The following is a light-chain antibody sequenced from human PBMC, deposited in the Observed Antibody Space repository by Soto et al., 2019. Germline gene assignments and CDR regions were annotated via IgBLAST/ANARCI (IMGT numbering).Light chain of an antibody. CDR1: QTVNENY. Sequence: EIVLTQSPATLSLSPGERATLSCRASQTVNENYIAWYQQKPGQAPRPLIFGASRRSTGISDRISGSGSGTDFTLTISRLEPEDFAVYYCQQYGSSITFGQGTRLEIK. CDR2: GAS. CDR3: QQYGSSIT. J-gene: IGKJ5*01. V-gene: IGKV3-20*01.